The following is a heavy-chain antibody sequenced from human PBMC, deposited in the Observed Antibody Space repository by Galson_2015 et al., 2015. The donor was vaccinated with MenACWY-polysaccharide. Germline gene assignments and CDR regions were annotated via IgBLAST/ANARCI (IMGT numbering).Heavy chain of an antibody. CDR2: MHTSGKS. J-gene: IGHJ5*02. CDR3: VGELYQHPFGWFDP. D-gene: IGHD3-16*01. V-gene: IGHV4-59*01. Sequence: ETLSLTCTVSGGSINSYYWGWIRQSPGKGLEWIGYMHTSGKSNYNPSLKSRVIISVDTSKREFSLKLSSVTAADTAVYYCVGELYQHPFGWFDPWGQGTQVTVSS. CDR1: GGSINSYY.